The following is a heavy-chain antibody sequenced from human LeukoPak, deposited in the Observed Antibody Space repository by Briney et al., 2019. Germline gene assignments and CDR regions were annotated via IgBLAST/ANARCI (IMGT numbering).Heavy chain of an antibody. CDR2: IYYSGST. J-gene: IGHJ5*02. CDR1: GGSISSSSYY. D-gene: IGHD7-27*01. V-gene: IGHV4-39*01. Sequence: SETLSLTCTVSGGSISSSSYYWGWIRQPRGKGLEWIGSIYYSGSTYYNPSLKSRVTISVDTSKNQFSLKLSSVTAADTAVYYCARHGNTLGMFDPWGQGTLLTVSS. CDR3: ARHGNTLGMFDP.